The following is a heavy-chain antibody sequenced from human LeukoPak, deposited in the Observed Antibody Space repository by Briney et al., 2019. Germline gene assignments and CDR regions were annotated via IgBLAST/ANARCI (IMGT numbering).Heavy chain of an antibody. CDR2: IYTSGSI. D-gene: IGHD6-13*01. J-gene: IGHJ2*01. CDR1: GGSISSYY. CDR3: ARVTGSSWSYWYFDL. V-gene: IGHV4-4*07. Sequence: PSETLSLTCTVSGGSISSYYWSWIRQPAGKGLEWIGRIYTSGSINYNPSLKSRVTMSVDTSKNQFSLKLNSVTAAGTAVYFCARVTGSSWSYWYFDLWGRGTLVTVSS.